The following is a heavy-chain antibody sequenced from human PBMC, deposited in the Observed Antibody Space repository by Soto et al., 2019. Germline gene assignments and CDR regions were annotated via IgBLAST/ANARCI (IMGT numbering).Heavy chain of an antibody. CDR2: INPNSGGT. D-gene: IGHD3-22*01. CDR1: GYTFTGYY. CDR3: ARGSSGYFDHFDY. V-gene: IGHV1-2*04. J-gene: IGHJ4*02. Sequence: QVQLVQSGAEVKKPGASVKVSCKASGYTFTGYYMHWARQAPGQGLEWMGWINPNSGGTNYEQKFQGWVTMTRDTSISTAYMELSRLRSDDTAVYYCARGSSGYFDHFDYWGQGTLVTVSS.